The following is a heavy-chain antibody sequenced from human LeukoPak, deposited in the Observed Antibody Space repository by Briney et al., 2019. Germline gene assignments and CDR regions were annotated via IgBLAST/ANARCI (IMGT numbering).Heavy chain of an antibody. J-gene: IGHJ4*02. CDR2: INPNSGGT. D-gene: IGHD5-12*01. Sequence: ASVKVSCKPSGYTFTSYDINWVRQATGQGLEWMGWINPNSGGTNYAQKFQGRVTMTRDTSISTAYMELSRLRSDDTAVYYCATEYESGYDFEGGFDYWGQGTLVTVSS. CDR3: ATEYESGYDFEGGFDY. V-gene: IGHV1-2*02. CDR1: GYTFTSYD.